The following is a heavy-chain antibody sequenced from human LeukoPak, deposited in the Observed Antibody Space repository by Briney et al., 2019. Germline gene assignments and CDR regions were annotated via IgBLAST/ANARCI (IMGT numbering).Heavy chain of an antibody. CDR3: ARHNRLPYCGGDCYIDY. D-gene: IGHD2-21*02. CDR2: IYYSGST. V-gene: IGHV4-59*08. J-gene: IGHJ4*02. CDR1: GGSISSYY. Sequence: SETLSLTCTVSGGSISSYYWSWIRQPPGKGLEWIGYIYYSGSTNYNPSLKSRVTISVDTSKNQFSLKLSSVTAADTAVYCCARHNRLPYCGGDCYIDYWGQGTLVTVSS.